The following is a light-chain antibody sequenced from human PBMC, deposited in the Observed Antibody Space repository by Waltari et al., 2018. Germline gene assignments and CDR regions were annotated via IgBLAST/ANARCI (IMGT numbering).Light chain of an antibody. CDR1: QSISSW. V-gene: IGKV1-5*03. Sequence: DIQMTQSSSTLSASVGDRVTITCRASQSISSWLAWYQQKPGKAPKLLIYKASSLQSGVPSRFSGSGSGTEFTLTISGLQPDDFATYYCQQYNSYSPWTFGQGTKVEIK. CDR2: KAS. J-gene: IGKJ1*01. CDR3: QQYNSYSPWT.